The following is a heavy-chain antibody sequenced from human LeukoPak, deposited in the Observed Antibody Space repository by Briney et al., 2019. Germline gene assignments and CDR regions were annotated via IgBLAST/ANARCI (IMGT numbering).Heavy chain of an antibody. V-gene: IGHV1-18*01. CDR1: GYTFTSCG. J-gene: IGHJ6*02. CDR3: AREGLGSWDYYYYGMDV. D-gene: IGHD6-13*01. CDR2: ISDYNGNT. Sequence: GASVKVSCKASGYTFTSCGISRLRQDPGQGLEWMGWISDYNGNTNYAQKLQGRVTMTTDTSTSTAYMELRSVRSDDTAVYYCAREGLGSWDYYYYGMDVWGQGTTVTVSS.